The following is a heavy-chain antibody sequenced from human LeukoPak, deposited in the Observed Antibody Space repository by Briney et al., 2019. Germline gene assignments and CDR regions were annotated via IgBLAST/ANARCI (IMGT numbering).Heavy chain of an antibody. V-gene: IGHV3-7*01. CDR1: RFSNSSDW. D-gene: IGHD6-13*01. CDR2: IKQDGSEK. CDR3: ARDGSTAAAGTPYYYYGMDV. J-gene: IGHJ6*02. Sequence: GYLRLPCADSRFSNSSDWMSWVRQAPGKGLEWVANIKQDGSEKYYVDSVKGRFTISRDNAKNSLYLQMNSLRAENTAVYYCARDGSTAAAGTPYYYYGMDVWGQGTTVTVSS.